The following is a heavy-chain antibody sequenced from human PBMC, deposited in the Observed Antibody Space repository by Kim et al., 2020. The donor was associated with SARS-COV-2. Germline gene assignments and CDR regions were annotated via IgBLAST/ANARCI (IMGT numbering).Heavy chain of an antibody. V-gene: IGHV4-59*01. Sequence: SETLSLTCTVSGGSISSYDWSWIRQPPGKGLEWIGYIYYSGSTNYNPSLKSRVTISVDTSKNQFSLKLSSVTAADTAVYYCARAPGVTIFGVVSSFDIWGQGTMVTVSS. J-gene: IGHJ3*02. CDR3: ARAPGVTIFGVVSSFDI. D-gene: IGHD3-3*01. CDR2: IYYSGST. CDR1: GGSISSYD.